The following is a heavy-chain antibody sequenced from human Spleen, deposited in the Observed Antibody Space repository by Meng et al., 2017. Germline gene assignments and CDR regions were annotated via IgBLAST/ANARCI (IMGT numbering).Heavy chain of an antibody. D-gene: IGHD3-10*01. V-gene: IGHV3-23*01. CDR1: GVTFRSYP. CDR2: ISESGAGT. Sequence: GESLKISCAASGVTFRSYPMSWVRQAPGKGLEWVSSISESGAGTYYAESVKGRFTISRDNSKNSLYLQMNSLRGEDTALYYCAKAHLTLVRGVMYYYGMDVWGQGTTVTVSS. CDR3: AKAHLTLVRGVMYYYGMDV. J-gene: IGHJ6*02.